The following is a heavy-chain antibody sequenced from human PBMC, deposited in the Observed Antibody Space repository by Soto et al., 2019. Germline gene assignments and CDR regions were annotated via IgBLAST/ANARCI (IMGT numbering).Heavy chain of an antibody. D-gene: IGHD4-17*01. J-gene: IGHJ4*02. CDR3: GKADGDYAGGVDF. CDR1: GFVLSHYG. Sequence: QVQLVESGGGEVQPGRSLRLSCAASGFVLSHYGMHWVRQAPGKGLEWVAVISFDGKNKYYADSVKGRFTISKDSSKSTLYLQMNSLRAEDTALYSCGKADGDYAGGVDFWGQGTLVTLSS. V-gene: IGHV3-30*03. CDR2: ISFDGKNK.